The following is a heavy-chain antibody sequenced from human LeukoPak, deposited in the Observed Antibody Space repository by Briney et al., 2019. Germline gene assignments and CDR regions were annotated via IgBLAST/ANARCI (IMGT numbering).Heavy chain of an antibody. CDR3: AKSITMIVVVTPVDY. CDR1: GFTFSSYA. J-gene: IGHJ4*02. D-gene: IGHD3-22*01. CDR2: ISGSGGST. V-gene: IGHV3-23*01. Sequence: GGSLRLSCAASGFTFSSYAMSWVRQAPGKGLGWVSAISGSGGSTYYADSVKGRFTISRDNSKNTLYLQMNSLRAEDTAVYYCAKSITMIVVVTPVDYWGQGTLVTVSS.